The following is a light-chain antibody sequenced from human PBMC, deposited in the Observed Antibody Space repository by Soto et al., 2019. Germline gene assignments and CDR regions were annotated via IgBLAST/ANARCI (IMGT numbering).Light chain of an antibody. Sequence: EIVMTQSPATLSVSPGEGSTLSCSSSQSINTKIAWYQLKPGQAPRLLIYDASIRATGIPARFSGSGSGTEFSLTINSLQSEDFAVYYCQQYDNWPPWTFGQGTKVDIK. J-gene: IGKJ1*01. V-gene: IGKV3-15*01. CDR2: DAS. CDR1: QSINTK. CDR3: QQYDNWPPWT.